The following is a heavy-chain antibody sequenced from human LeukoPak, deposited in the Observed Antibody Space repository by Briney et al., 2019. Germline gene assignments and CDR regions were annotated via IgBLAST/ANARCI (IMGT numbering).Heavy chain of an antibody. CDR1: GFFFDDYA. CDR3: VKDLGSAITSAHALDV. D-gene: IGHD2-15*01. CDR2: ISCGSDNL. V-gene: IGHV3-9*01. Sequence: QPGGSLRLSRAVSGFFFDDYAMHWGRHALGGGRGCVSRISCGSDNLADAASVKGLSTTSSDNRNTLQHLQMNSLRPDASAVYYCVKDLGSAITSAHALDVWGQGTLVTVSS. J-gene: IGHJ6*02.